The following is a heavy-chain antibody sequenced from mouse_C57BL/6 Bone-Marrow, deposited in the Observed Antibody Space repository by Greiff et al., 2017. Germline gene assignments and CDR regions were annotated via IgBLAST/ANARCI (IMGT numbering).Heavy chain of an antibody. V-gene: IGHV1-39*01. J-gene: IGHJ1*03. CDR2: INPNYGTT. Sequence: EVKLMESGPELVKPGASVKISCKASGYSFTDYNMNWVKQSNGKSLEWIGVINPNYGTTSYNQKFKGKATLTVDQSSSTAYMQLNSLTSEDSAVYYCAREGPVITTVVAEWYFDVWGTGTTVTVSS. D-gene: IGHD1-1*01. CDR1: GYSFTDYN. CDR3: AREGPVITTVVAEWYFDV.